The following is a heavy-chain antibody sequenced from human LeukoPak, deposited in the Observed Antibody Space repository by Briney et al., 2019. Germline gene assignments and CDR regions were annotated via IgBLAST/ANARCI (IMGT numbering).Heavy chain of an antibody. CDR1: GFIFSDHY. J-gene: IGHJ3*02. CDR3: ASPVGATTVRAFDI. V-gene: IGHV3-72*01. Sequence: PGGSLELSCAASGFIFSDHYMDWVRQAPGKGLEWVGRTRNEANIYTTKYAASVKGRFTISRDDSKDSLYLQMNSLKTEDTAVYYCASPVGATTVRAFDIWGQGTMVTVSS. CDR2: TRNEANIYTT. D-gene: IGHD1-26*01.